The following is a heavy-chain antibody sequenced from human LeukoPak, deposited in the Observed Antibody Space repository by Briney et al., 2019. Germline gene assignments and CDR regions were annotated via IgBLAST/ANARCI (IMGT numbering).Heavy chain of an antibody. Sequence: GGSLRLSCAAFGFTFSSYGMHWVRQTPGKGLEWVAFIRYVGSYQQYADSVKGRFTVSRDNSKDTVYLQMNSLRTEDTAVYYCAKNRDSREFPRDFDFWGQGTLVTVSS. CDR3: AKNRDSREFPRDFDF. V-gene: IGHV3-30*02. J-gene: IGHJ4*02. D-gene: IGHD3-22*01. CDR2: IRYVGSYQ. CDR1: GFTFSSYG.